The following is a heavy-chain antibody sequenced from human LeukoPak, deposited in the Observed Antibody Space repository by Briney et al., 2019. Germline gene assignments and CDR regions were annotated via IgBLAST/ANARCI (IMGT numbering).Heavy chain of an antibody. CDR2: IYYSKNT. D-gene: IGHD5-18*01. CDR3: VTPRGCSYGYFDY. CDR1: GGSISSSSAC. Sequence: SETLSLTCNVSGGSISSSSACWGWIRQPPGKGLEWIGSIYYSKNTYYNPSLKSRDTITADNYKNQFALALGSVSATDTAVYYCVTPRGCSYGYFDYWGQGTLVTVSS. V-gene: IGHV4-39*01. J-gene: IGHJ4*02.